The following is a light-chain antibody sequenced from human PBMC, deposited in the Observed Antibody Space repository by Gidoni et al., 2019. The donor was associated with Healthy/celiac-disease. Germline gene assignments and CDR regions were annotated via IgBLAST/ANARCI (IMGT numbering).Light chain of an antibody. CDR2: GNS. J-gene: IGLJ2*01. V-gene: IGLV1-40*01. Sequence: QPVLTPPTSVSGPPGQRVTIPCTGSSSNIGAGYEIHCYPPLPGTAPKLLIYGNSNRPAGVPDRFSGSKSGTSASLAITGLQDEDEADYYCQSYDSSLSGVFGGGTKLTVL. CDR1: SSNIGAGYE. CDR3: QSYDSSLSGV.